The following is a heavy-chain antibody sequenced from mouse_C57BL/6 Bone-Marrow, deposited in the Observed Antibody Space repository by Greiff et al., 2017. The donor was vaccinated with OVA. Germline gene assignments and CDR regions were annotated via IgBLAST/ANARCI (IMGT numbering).Heavy chain of an antibody. CDR1: GYTFTSYT. D-gene: IGHD2-4*01. Sequence: QVQLQQSGAELARPGASVKMSCKASGYTFTSYTMHWVKQRPGQGLEWIGYINPSSGYTKYNQKFKDKATLTADKSSSTAYMQLSSLTSEDSAVYYCARGDDYDGWFAYWGQGTLVTVSA. J-gene: IGHJ3*01. CDR3: ARGDDYDGWFAY. CDR2: INPSSGYT. V-gene: IGHV1-4*01.